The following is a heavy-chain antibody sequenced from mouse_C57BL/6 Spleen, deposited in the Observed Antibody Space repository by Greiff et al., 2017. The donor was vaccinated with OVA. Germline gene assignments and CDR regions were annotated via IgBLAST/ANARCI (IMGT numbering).Heavy chain of an antibody. D-gene: IGHD2-3*01. CDR1: GFNIKDDY. CDR2: IDPENGDT. CDR3: TTGGGGYYVDFDY. Sequence: EVQLQESGAELVRPGASVKLSCTASGFNIKDDYMHWVKQRPEQGLEWIGWIDPENGDTEYASKFQGKATITADPSSNTAYLQLSSLTSEDTAVYYCTTGGGGYYVDFDYWGQGTTLTVSS. V-gene: IGHV14-4*01. J-gene: IGHJ2*01.